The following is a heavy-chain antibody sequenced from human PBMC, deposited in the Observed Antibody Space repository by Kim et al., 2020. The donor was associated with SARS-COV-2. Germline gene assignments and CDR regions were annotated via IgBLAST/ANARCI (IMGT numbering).Heavy chain of an antibody. CDR3: ARVWSVYYYGSSGYRDAFDI. CDR2: MNPNSGNT. V-gene: IGHV1-8*01. Sequence: ASVKVSCKASGYTFTSYDINWVRQATGQGLEWMGWMNPNSGNTGYAQKFQGRVTMTRNTSISTAYMELSSLTSEDTAVYYCARVWSVYYYGSSGYRDAFDIWGQGTMVTVSS. D-gene: IGHD3-22*01. J-gene: IGHJ3*02. CDR1: GYTFTSYD.